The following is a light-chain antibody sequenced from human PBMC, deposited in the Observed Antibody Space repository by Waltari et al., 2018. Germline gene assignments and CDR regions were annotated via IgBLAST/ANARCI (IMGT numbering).Light chain of an antibody. J-gene: IGKJ4*01. CDR1: QSVSYY. CDR3: QRRTNWPLT. Sequence: EVVLTQSPATLSLSPGERATLSCRASQSVSYYLAWYQQKPGQAPRLLIYDASNRATGIPARFSGSVSGTDFTLTISSREPEDFAVYYCQRRTNWPLTFGGGTKVEI. CDR2: DAS. V-gene: IGKV3-11*01.